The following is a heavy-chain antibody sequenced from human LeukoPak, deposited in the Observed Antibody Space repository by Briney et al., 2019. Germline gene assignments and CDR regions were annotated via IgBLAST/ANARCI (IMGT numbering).Heavy chain of an antibody. D-gene: IGHD5-18*01. CDR2: IHYSGST. V-gene: IGHV4-39*01. CDR3: ARHKDSGYSHGHDY. CDR1: GGSISSSSYY. Sequence: PSETLSLTCTVSGGSISSSSYYWGWIRQPPGEGLEWIGSIHYSGSTYYNPSFKSRVTISADTSKNQFSLKLSSVTAADTAVYYCARHKDSGYSHGHDYWGQGTLVTVSS. J-gene: IGHJ4*02.